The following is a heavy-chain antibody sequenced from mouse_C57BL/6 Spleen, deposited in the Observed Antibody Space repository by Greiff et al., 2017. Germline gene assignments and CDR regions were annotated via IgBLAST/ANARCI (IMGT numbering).Heavy chain of an antibody. CDR1: GYTFTSYW. CDR3: ARNDGYYGDDAMDY. V-gene: IGHV1-72*01. CDR2: LVPNSGGT. D-gene: IGHD2-3*01. J-gene: IGHJ4*01. Sequence: QVQLQQPGAELVKPGASVKLSCKASGYTFTSYWMHWVKQRPGRGLEWLGRLVPNSGGTKYNEKFKSKATLTVDKPSSTAYMQLSSLTSEDSAVYECARNDGYYGDDAMDYWGQGTSVTVAS.